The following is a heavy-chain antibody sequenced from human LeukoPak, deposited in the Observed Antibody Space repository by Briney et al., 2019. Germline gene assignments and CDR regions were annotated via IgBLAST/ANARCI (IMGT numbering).Heavy chain of an antibody. Sequence: GASVKVSCKASGYTFTSYGISWVRQAPGQGLEWMGWINPNSGGTNYAQKFQGRVTMTRDTSISTAYMELSRLRSDDTAVYYCARPLLGFLEWLLSSAAPDLNRYAFDIWGQGTMVTVSS. CDR2: INPNSGGT. D-gene: IGHD3-3*01. J-gene: IGHJ3*02. CDR3: ARPLLGFLEWLLSSAAPDLNRYAFDI. V-gene: IGHV1-2*02. CDR1: GYTFTSYG.